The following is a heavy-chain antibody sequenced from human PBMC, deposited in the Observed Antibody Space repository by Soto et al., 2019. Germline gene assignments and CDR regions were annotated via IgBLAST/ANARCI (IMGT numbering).Heavy chain of an antibody. CDR2: IYHIGIT. J-gene: IGHJ4*02. D-gene: IGHD6-19*01. V-gene: IGHV4-4*02. Sequence: PSETLSLTCAVSGGSISSSFWWTWVRQPPGKGLEWIGEIYHIGITHYNPSLKSRVTISVDKSTNQFSLKLNSVTAADTAVYYCAKSPPAVAGYFDYWGQGTLVTVSS. CDR3: AKSPPAVAGYFDY. CDR1: GGSISSSFW.